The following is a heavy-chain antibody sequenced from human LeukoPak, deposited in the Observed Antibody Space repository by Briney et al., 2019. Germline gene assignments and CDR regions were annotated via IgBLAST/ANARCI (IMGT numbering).Heavy chain of an antibody. D-gene: IGHD1-26*01. V-gene: IGHV3-11*04. J-gene: IGHJ4*02. CDR3: ATGPQIREPAY. Sequence: GGSLRLSCVASGLTSSDYYMGWIRQAPGRGLEWLSYISGSGSDINYAESVRGRFAISRDNAKNSLYLQLNSLRPEDTAVNYCATGPQIREPAYWGQGTLVTVSS. CDR2: ISGSGSDI. CDR1: GLTSSDYY.